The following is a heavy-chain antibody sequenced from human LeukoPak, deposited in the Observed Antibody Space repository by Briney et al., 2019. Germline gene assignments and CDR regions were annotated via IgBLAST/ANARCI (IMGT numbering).Heavy chain of an antibody. CDR3: ARDGNFDY. CDR1: GYTFTDYY. Sequence: ASVTVSFTASGYTFTDYYLHWVRQAPGQGLEWMGWISPNSGGTNYAQKFQGRVTMTRDTSISTAYMELSRLRSDDTAVYYCARDGNFDYWGQGTLVTVSS. CDR2: ISPNSGGT. V-gene: IGHV1-2*02. D-gene: IGHD1-1*01. J-gene: IGHJ4*02.